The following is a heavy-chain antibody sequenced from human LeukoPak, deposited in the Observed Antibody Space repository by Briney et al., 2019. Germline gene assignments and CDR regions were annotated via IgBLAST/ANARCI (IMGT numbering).Heavy chain of an antibody. V-gene: IGHV4-39*01. CDR2: IHYSGST. CDR1: GGSISSSSSY. J-gene: IGHJ4*02. D-gene: IGHD6-6*01. Sequence: SETLSLTCSVSGGSISSSSSYWGWIRRPPGKGLEWIATIHYSGSTNYNPSLKSRVTISVDTSKNQFSLKLTSVTAADTAVYYCARHTSGSSLDYWGQGTLVTVSS. CDR3: ARHTSGSSLDY.